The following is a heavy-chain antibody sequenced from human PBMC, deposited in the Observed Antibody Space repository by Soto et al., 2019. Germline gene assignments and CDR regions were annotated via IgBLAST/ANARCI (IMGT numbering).Heavy chain of an antibody. CDR2: ISYDGSNK. D-gene: IGHD2-15*01. Sequence: GGSLRLSCAASGFTFSSYGMHWVRQAPGKGLEWVAVISYDGSNKYYADSVKGRFTISRDNSKNTLYLQMNSLRAEDTAVYYCAKDSLGEYCSGGSCHYYYYYMDVWGKGTTVTVSS. J-gene: IGHJ6*03. CDR1: GFTFSSYG. V-gene: IGHV3-30*18. CDR3: AKDSLGEYCSGGSCHYYYYYMDV.